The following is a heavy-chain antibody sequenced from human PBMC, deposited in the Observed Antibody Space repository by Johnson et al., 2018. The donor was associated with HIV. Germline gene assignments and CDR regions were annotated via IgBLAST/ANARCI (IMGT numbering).Heavy chain of an antibody. CDR2: IYSGGST. CDR3: ARMVDSSSWTPDAFDI. D-gene: IGHD6-13*01. V-gene: IGHV3-66*01. CDR1: GFTVSSYY. J-gene: IGHJ3*02. Sequence: VQLVESGGGVVRPGGSLRLSCATSGFTVSSYYMSWVRQAPGKGLEWVSVIYSGGSTYYADSVKGRFTISRDNSKNTLYLQMNSLRAEDTAVYYCARMVDSSSWTPDAFDIWGQGTMVTVSS.